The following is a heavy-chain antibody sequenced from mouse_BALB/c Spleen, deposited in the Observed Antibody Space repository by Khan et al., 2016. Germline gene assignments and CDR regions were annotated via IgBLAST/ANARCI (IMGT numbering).Heavy chain of an antibody. CDR2: MNTYTGEP. CDR3: ARDDDHDGDWYVDV. CDR1: GYTFTNYG. D-gene: IGHD2-4*01. V-gene: IGHV9-3-1*01. J-gene: IGHJ1*01. Sequence: QIQLVQSGPELKKPGETVKISCKASGYTFTNYGMNWVKQAPGKGLKWMGWMNTYTGEPTYADEFKGRFAFSLKTSARTAYLQINNLKNEDPATXFCARDDDHDGDWYVDVWGAGTTVTVSS.